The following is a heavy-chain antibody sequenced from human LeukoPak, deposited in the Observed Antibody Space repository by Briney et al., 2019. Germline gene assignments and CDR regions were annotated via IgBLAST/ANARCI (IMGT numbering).Heavy chain of an antibody. D-gene: IGHD6-6*01. CDR3: ARGVAARRFDY. Sequence: SQTLSLTCTVSGGSISSYYWSWIRQPPGKGQEWIGYIYYSGSTNYNPSLKSRLTISVDTSKNQFSLKLSSVTAADTAVYYCARGVAARRFDYWGQGTLVTVSS. V-gene: IGHV4-59*12. J-gene: IGHJ4*02. CDR2: IYYSGST. CDR1: GGSISSYY.